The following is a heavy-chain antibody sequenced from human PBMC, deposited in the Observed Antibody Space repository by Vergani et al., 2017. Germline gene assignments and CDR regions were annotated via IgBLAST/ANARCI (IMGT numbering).Heavy chain of an antibody. CDR1: GGSISIYY. D-gene: IGHD3-10*01. J-gene: IGHJ6*03. CDR2: IYYSGST. CDR3: ARYYGSGSYYAYGYYYYMDV. Sequence: QVQLQESGPGLVKPSETLSLTCTVSGGSISIYYWSWIRQPPGKGLEWIGYIYYSGSTNYNPSLKSRVTIAVDTSKNQFSLKLSSVTAADTAVYYCARYYGSGSYYAYGYYYYMDVWGKGTTVTVSS. V-gene: IGHV4-59*01.